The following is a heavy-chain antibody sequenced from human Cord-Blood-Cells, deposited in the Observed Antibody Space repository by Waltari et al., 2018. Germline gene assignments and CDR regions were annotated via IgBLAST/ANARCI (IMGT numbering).Heavy chain of an antibody. CDR3: ASRYCSSTSCYGDNWFDP. CDR1: GYSISSGYY. D-gene: IGHD2-2*01. J-gene: IGHJ5*02. Sequence: QVQLQESGPGLVKPSENLSLTCAVSGYSISSGYYWGWIRQPPGKGLEWIGSIYHSGSTYYKPSRKRRVSISVDTSKNQFSLKLSSVTAADTAVYDCASRYCSSTSCYGDNWFDPWGQGTLVTVSS. CDR2: IYHSGST. V-gene: IGHV4-38-2*01.